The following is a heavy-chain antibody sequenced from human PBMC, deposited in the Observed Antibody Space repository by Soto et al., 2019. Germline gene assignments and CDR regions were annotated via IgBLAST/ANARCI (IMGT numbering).Heavy chain of an antibody. Sequence: GGSLRLSCAASGFIFSRYVMSWVRQAPGKGLEWISSIRFSGGTTYYADSVKGRFTISGDNSKNTLYLQLNSLRVEDTALYFCAKEISYDSSGYYSDAFDIWGQGTMVTVSS. CDR2: IRFSGGTT. J-gene: IGHJ3*02. CDR3: AKEISYDSSGYYSDAFDI. D-gene: IGHD3-22*01. CDR1: GFIFSRYV. V-gene: IGHV3-23*01.